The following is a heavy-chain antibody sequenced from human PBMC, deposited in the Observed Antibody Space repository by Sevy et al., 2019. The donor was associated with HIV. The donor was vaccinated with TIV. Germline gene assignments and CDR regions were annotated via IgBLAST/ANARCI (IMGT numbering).Heavy chain of an antibody. V-gene: IGHV3-7*01. CDR1: RFTFSDSW. CDR3: ARDRAYSALDY. CDR2: INEDGSRL. D-gene: IGHD5-18*01. Sequence: GGSLRLSCVASRFTFSDSWMTWVRQAPGKGLERIAFINEDGSRLGYVDSVRGRFTISRENTKNSLYLQMNSLRAEDTAVYFCARDRAYSALDYWGQGTLVTVLL. J-gene: IGHJ4*02.